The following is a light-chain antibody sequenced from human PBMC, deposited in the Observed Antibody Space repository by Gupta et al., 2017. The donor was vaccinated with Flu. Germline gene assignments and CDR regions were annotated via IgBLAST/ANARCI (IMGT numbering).Light chain of an antibody. CDR3: MQSTHWPRT. V-gene: IGKV2-30*01. CDR1: QSLVDSAGNTY. Sequence: ISCRFSQSLVDSAGNTYLNWFHQRPGQSPRRLIYRVSNRDSGVPDRFSGSGSGTDFTLKINRVEAEDVGVYYCMQSTHWPRTFGQGTKLEIK. J-gene: IGKJ2*01. CDR2: RVS.